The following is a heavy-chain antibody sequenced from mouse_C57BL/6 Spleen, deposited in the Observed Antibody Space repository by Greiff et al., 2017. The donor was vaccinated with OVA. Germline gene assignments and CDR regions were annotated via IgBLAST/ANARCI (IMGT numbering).Heavy chain of an antibody. CDR2: IYPRSGNT. J-gene: IGHJ3*01. CDR1: GYTFTSYG. V-gene: IGHV1-81*01. Sequence: QVQLQQSGAELARPGASVKLSCKASGYTFTSYGISWVKQRTGQGLEWIGEIYPRSGNTYYNEKFKGKATLTADKSSSTAYMELRSLTSKYSSVDFCARDRADWGQGTLVTVSA. CDR3: ARDRAD.